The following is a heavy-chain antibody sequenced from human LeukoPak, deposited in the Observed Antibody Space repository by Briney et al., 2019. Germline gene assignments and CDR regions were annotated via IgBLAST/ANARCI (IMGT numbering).Heavy chain of an antibody. V-gene: IGHV4-59*01. Sequence: KPSETLSLTCTVSGGSISSYYWSRIRQPPGKGLEWIGYIYYSGSTNYNPSLKSRVTISVGTSKNQFSLKLSSVTAADTAVYYCARGMTTNYYYYYGMDVWGQGTTVTVSS. CDR2: IYYSGST. CDR1: GGSISSYY. J-gene: IGHJ6*02. CDR3: ARGMTTNYYYYYGMDV. D-gene: IGHD4-11*01.